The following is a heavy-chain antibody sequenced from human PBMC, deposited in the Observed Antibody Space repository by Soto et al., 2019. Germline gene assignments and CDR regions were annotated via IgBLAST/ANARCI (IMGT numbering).Heavy chain of an antibody. D-gene: IGHD1-26*01. CDR2: IKQDGTEK. Sequence: GGSLRLSCAASGFTFSTYWMSWVGRTPGKGLEWVANIKQDGTEKYYVDSVRGRLTVSRDNAKSSLYLQMNSLRVEDTAVYYCTTSPHRDSERVFVWGQGTTVTVSS. V-gene: IGHV3-7*01. J-gene: IGHJ6*02. CDR3: TTSPHRDSERVFV. CDR1: GFTFSTYW.